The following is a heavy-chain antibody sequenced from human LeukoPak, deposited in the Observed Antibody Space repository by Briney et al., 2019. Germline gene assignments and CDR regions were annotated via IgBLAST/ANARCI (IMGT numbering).Heavy chain of an antibody. D-gene: IGHD1-20*01. J-gene: IGHJ4*02. CDR3: ARARITGTTLPVDY. Sequence: GGSLRLSCAASGFTFSSYTVNWVRQAPGKGLEWVSSIDSRSTYIYYADSVKGRFTISGDNDKNSLYLQMNSLRAEDTAVYYCARARITGTTLPVDYWGQGTLVTVSS. CDR1: GFTFSSYT. CDR2: IDSRSTYI. V-gene: IGHV3-21*01.